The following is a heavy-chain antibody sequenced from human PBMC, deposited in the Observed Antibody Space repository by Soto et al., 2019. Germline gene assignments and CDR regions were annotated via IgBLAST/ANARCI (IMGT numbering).Heavy chain of an antibody. CDR1: GFLFSTYW. D-gene: IGHD2-15*01. V-gene: IGHV3-7*04. Sequence: EVPLVESGGGLVQPGGYLSLSCTASGFLFSTYWMNWLRQGPGKGLEWGASIKQDGREKYYVDSVKGRFTISRDNAKNSLFLQMNSLRVEDTAVYYCARARWTSTPFDHWAQGTLVTISS. J-gene: IGHJ4*02. CDR2: IKQDGREK. CDR3: ARARWTSTPFDH.